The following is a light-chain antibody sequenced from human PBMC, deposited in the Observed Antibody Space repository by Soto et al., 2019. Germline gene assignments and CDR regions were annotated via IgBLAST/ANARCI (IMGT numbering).Light chain of an antibody. CDR1: QSISAW. V-gene: IGKV1-5*01. J-gene: IGKJ2*01. Sequence: DIQMTQSPSTLSASVGDRVTITCRASQSISAWLAWYQQKPGKAPNLLIYDVSTLDSGVPSRFSGSASGTEFTLTISSLESDDFATYYCQQYSSHLYTFGQGTKLEIK. CDR2: DVS. CDR3: QQYSSHLYT.